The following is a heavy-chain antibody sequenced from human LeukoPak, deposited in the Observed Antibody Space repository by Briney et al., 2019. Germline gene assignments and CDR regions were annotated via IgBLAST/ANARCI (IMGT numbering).Heavy chain of an antibody. D-gene: IGHD3-10*01. CDR3: ARDTALIITPGGPDY. J-gene: IGHJ4*02. Sequence: EASVKVSCKASGGTFSSYAISWVRQAPGQGLEWMGWISAYNDDTRYAQHLQGRVTLTTDTSTGTAYMELRSLTSDDTALYYCARDTALIITPGGPDYWGQGTLVTVSS. V-gene: IGHV1-18*01. CDR2: ISAYNDDT. CDR1: GGTFSSYA.